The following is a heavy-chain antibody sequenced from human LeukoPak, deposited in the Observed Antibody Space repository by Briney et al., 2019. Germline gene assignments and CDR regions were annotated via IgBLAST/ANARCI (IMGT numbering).Heavy chain of an antibody. CDR2: ISAYTGNT. V-gene: IGHV1-18*01. CDR3: ARATFWGGYNWFDP. Sequence: GASVKVSCKASGFPFTSYGFTWVRQAPGQGLEWMGWISAYTGNTNYAQKFQGRVTMTADTPTSTAYMELSRLRSDDTAVYYCARATFWGGYNWFDPWGQGTLVTVSS. J-gene: IGHJ5*02. D-gene: IGHD5-12*01. CDR1: GFPFTSYG.